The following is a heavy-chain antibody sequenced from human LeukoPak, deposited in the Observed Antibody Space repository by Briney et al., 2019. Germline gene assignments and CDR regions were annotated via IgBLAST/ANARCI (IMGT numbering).Heavy chain of an antibody. J-gene: IGHJ4*02. Sequence: GGSLRLSCAASGFTFSSYSMNWVRQAPGKGLEWVSYISSSSSTIYYADSVKGRFTISRDNAKNSLYLQVNSLRAEDTAVYYCAKTSSWLDDYWGQGTPVTVSS. V-gene: IGHV3-48*01. CDR2: ISSSSSTI. CDR3: AKTSSWLDDY. D-gene: IGHD6-13*01. CDR1: GFTFSSYS.